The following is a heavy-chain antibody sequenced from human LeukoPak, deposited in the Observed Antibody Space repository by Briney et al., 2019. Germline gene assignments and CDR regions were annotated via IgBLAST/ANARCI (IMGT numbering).Heavy chain of an antibody. Sequence: ASVKVSYKASGYTFTIYGISWVRQAPGQGLEWMGWISAYNGNTNYAQKFQGRVTITADKSTSTAYMELSSLRSEDTAVYYCAREVIYDSSGYHGVWGQGTLVTVSS. J-gene: IGHJ4*02. CDR3: AREVIYDSSGYHGV. CDR1: GYTFTIYG. V-gene: IGHV1-18*01. D-gene: IGHD3-22*01. CDR2: ISAYNGNT.